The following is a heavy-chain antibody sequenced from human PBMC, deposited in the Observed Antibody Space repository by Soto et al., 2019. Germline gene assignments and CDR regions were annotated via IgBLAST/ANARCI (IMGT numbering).Heavy chain of an antibody. CDR2: INPNSGGT. V-gene: IGHV1-2*04. J-gene: IGHJ4*02. Sequence: ASVKVSCKASGYTFTGYYMHWARQAPGQGLEWMGWINPNSGGTNYAQKFQGWVTMTRDTSISTAYMELSRLRSDDTALYYCARSPYGSGSYSPLFDYWGQGTLVTISS. D-gene: IGHD3-10*01. CDR3: ARSPYGSGSYSPLFDY. CDR1: GYTFTGYY.